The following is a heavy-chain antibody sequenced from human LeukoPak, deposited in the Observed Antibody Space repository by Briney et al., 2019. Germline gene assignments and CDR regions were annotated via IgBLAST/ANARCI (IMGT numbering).Heavy chain of an antibody. CDR1: GYTFTSYG. CDR2: ISAYNGNT. V-gene: IGHV1-18*01. CDR3: ARSASGVSGYVLDY. J-gene: IGHJ4*02. Sequence: EASVKVSCKASGYTFTSYGISWVRQASGQGLEWMGWISAYNGNTNYAQKLQGRVTMTTDTSTSTAYMELRSLRSDDTAVYYCARSASGVSGYVLDYWGQGTLVTVSS. D-gene: IGHD3-22*01.